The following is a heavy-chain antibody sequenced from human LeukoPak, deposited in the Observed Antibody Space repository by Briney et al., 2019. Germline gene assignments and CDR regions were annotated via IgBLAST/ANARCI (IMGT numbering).Heavy chain of an antibody. CDR2: IISSSSHI. V-gene: IGHV3-21*01. J-gene: IGHJ6*03. CDR3: ARTRAPSNGRVLYYMDV. CDR1: GVTFSSYS. Sequence: PGGSLRLSCAASGVTFSSYSRNCVRQAPGKGREWGSSIISSSSHIYYTDSVRGRVTISRDNAKNSLYLQMNSLRAEHTAVYYCARTRAPSNGRVLYYMDVWGKGTTVTVSS. D-gene: IGHD2-2*01.